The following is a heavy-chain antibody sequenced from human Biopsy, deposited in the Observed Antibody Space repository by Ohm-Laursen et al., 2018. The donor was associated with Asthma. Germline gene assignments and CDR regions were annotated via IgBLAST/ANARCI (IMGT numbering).Heavy chain of an antibody. Sequence: SLRLSCSAAGFTFSTYGMHWVRQAPGKGLEWVAVISYDGSSIYYADSVKGRFTISRDNSKNTLSLQMNSLTAEDTAVYYCAREGVAGTHIEDWGQGTLVTVSS. D-gene: IGHD6-19*01. CDR2: ISYDGSSI. CDR1: GFTFSTYG. J-gene: IGHJ4*02. V-gene: IGHV3-30-3*01. CDR3: AREGVAGTHIED.